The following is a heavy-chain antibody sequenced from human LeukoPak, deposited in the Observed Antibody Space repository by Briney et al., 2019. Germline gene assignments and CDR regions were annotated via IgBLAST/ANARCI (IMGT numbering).Heavy chain of an antibody. CDR2: IWCGGSNK. CDR1: GFTFSSYG. V-gene: IGHV3-30*02. CDR3: AKDLGGSYHFDY. Sequence: GGSLRLSCAASGFTFSSYGMHWVRQAPGKGLEWVAVIWCGGSNKYYADSVKGRFTISRDNSKNTLYLQMNSLRAEDTAVYYCAKDLGGSYHFDYWGQGTLVTVSS. D-gene: IGHD1-26*01. J-gene: IGHJ4*02.